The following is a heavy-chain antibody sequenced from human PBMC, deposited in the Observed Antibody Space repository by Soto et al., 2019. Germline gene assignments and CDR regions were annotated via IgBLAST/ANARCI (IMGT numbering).Heavy chain of an antibody. V-gene: IGHV4-4*02. CDR3: ASTAIVGATTFDY. CDR2: IYHSGST. Sequence: SEALSLTCAVSAGSISSSNWWSWVRQPPGKGLEWIGEIYHSGSTNYNPSLKSRVTISVDKSKNQFSLKLSAVTAADTAVYYCASTAIVGATTFDYWGQGILVTVS. D-gene: IGHD1-26*01. CDR1: AGSISSSNW. J-gene: IGHJ4*02.